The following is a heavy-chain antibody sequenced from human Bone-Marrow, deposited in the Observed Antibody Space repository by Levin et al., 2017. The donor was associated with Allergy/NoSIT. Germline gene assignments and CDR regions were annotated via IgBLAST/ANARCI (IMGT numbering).Heavy chain of an antibody. Sequence: GESLKISCAASGFTFSSYAMHWVRQAPGKGLEWVAVISYDGSNKYYADSVKGRFTISRDNSKNTLYLQMNSLRAEDTAVYYCARVPVPTVYYYYGMDVWGQGTTVTVSS. CDR2: ISYDGSNK. J-gene: IGHJ6*02. V-gene: IGHV3-30*04. CDR3: ARVPVPTVYYYYGMDV. D-gene: IGHD2-2*01. CDR1: GFTFSSYA.